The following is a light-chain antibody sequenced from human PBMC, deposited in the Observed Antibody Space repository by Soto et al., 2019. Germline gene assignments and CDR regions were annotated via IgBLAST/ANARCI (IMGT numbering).Light chain of an antibody. CDR1: SGHSSYI. CDR3: ETSVRNTYV. Sequence: QSVLTQSSSASASLGSSVKLTCTLSSGHSSYIIAWHQQQPGKAPRYLMKLEGSGNYNKGSGVPDRFSGSSSGADRYLTISNLQFEDEADYYCETSVRNTYVFGTGTKLTVL. CDR2: LEGSGNY. J-gene: IGLJ1*01. V-gene: IGLV4-60*02.